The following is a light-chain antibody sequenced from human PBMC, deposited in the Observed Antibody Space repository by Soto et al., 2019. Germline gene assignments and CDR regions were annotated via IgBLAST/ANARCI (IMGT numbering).Light chain of an antibody. V-gene: IGKV1-5*03. CDR2: KAS. CDR3: QQYKSYFRT. J-gene: IGKJ1*01. CDR1: QSISSW. Sequence: DIEMTQSPSTLSAYVGDRVTITCRASQSISSWLAWYQQKPGKAPKLLIYKASSLESGVPSRFSGSGSGTEFSLTISSLQPDDFATYYCQQYKSYFRTFGQGTKVEIK.